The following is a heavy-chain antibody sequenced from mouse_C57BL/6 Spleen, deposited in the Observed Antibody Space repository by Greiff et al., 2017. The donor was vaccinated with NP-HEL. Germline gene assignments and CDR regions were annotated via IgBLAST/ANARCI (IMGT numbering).Heavy chain of an antibody. CDR2: INYDGSST. Sequence: EVQGVESEGGLVQPGSSMKLSCTASGFTFSDYYMAWVRQVPEKGLEWVANINYDGSSTYYLDSLKSRFIISRDNAKNILYLQMSSLKSEDTATYYCARVSYAWYFDVWGTGTTVTVSS. CDR1: GFTFSDYY. V-gene: IGHV5-16*01. D-gene: IGHD1-1*01. CDR3: ARVSYAWYFDV. J-gene: IGHJ1*03.